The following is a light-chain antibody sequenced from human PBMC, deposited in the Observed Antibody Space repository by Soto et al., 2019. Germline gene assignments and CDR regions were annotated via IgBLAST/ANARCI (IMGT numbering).Light chain of an antibody. Sequence: IQLTQSPSSLSASVGDRVTITCRASQGISSYLAWYQQKPGKAPKLLIYAASTLQSGVPSRFSGSGSGTDFTLTINSLQPEDFATYYCLQLNSYPLTFGGGTKVEI. J-gene: IGKJ4*01. V-gene: IGKV1-9*01. CDR2: AAS. CDR1: QGISSY. CDR3: LQLNSYPLT.